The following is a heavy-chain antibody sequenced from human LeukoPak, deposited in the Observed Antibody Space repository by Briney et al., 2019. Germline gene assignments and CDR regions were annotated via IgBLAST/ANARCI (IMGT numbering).Heavy chain of an antibody. CDR2: LNPSGGSS. Sequence: ASVKVSCTASGYTVTIYYMHWVRQAPGQGLEWMGILNPSGGSSSYAQKFQGRATLTRATSTSTVYMELSSLRSEDTAVYYCASVYKNGMDVWGQGTTVIVSS. CDR1: GYTVTIYY. CDR3: ASVYKNGMDV. V-gene: IGHV1-46*01. J-gene: IGHJ6*02. D-gene: IGHD5-24*01.